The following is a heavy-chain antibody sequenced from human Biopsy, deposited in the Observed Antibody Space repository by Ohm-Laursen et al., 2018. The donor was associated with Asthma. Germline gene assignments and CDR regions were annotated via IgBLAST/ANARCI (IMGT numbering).Heavy chain of an antibody. D-gene: IGHD2-2*01. CDR3: ARKAGSCISRTCYSLDF. V-gene: IGHV1-69*13. CDR2: INLSFVTT. Sequence: SVKVSCKSLGGTFNTYVIGWVRQAPGQGLRGMGGINLSFVTTTYPQKFQDRVTFTADDSTSTVYMESSSLRSEDTAVYYCARKAGSCISRTCYSLDFWGQGTLVTVSS. J-gene: IGHJ4*02. CDR1: GGTFNTYV.